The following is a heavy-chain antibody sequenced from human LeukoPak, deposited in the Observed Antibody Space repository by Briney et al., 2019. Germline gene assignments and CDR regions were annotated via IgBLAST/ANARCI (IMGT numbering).Heavy chain of an antibody. D-gene: IGHD1-1*01. J-gene: IGHJ4*02. Sequence: PGGSLRLSCAASGFTFSSYAMHWVRQAPGKGLEWVAVISYDGSNKYYADSVKGRFTISRDNSKNTLYLQMNSLRAEDTAVYYCAKAPRWNDFIRDYYFDYWGQGTLVTVSS. CDR1: GFTFSSYA. CDR2: ISYDGSNK. V-gene: IGHV3-30-3*01. CDR3: AKAPRWNDFIRDYYFDY.